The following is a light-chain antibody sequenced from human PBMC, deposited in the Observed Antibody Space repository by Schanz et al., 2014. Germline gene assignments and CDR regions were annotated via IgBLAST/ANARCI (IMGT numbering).Light chain of an antibody. CDR3: CSYAGSYVV. J-gene: IGLJ2*01. Sequence: QSALTQPASVSGSPGQSITISCTGTSSDVGGYNYVSWYQQHAGKAPKLMIYDVSNRPSGVSDRFSGSKSGNTASLTISGLQAEDEGDYYCCSYAGSYVVFGGGTKLTVL. CDR1: SSDVGGYNY. CDR2: DVS. V-gene: IGLV2-14*03.